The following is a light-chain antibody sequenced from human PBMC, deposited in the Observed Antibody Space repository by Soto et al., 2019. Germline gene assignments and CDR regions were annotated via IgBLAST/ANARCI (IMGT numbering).Light chain of an antibody. CDR1: QSVSSSY. CDR2: AAS. J-gene: IGKJ1*01. Sequence: ESGLTQSPRPLTLYPGERATLSCRASQSVSSSYLAWYQQKPGQAPRLLIYAASSRATGIPDRFSGSGSGTAFTLTISRLEPEDFAVYYCQQYGSSPTWTFGQGTKV. CDR3: QQYGSSPTWT. V-gene: IGKV3-20*01.